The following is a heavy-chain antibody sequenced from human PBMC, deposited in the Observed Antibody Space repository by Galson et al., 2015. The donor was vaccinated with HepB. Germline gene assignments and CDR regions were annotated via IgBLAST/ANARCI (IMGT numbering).Heavy chain of an antibody. D-gene: IGHD3-16*01. V-gene: IGHV3-74*01. CDR3: ARVPLGVVPQSANWFDP. CDR1: GFTFSSYW. Sequence: SLRLSCAASGFTFSSYWMHWVRQAPGKGLVWVSRINSDGSTTTYADSVKGRFTISRDNAKNMLYLQMNSLRAEDTAVYYCARVPLGVVPQSANWFDPWGQGTLVTVSS. J-gene: IGHJ5*02. CDR2: INSDGSTT.